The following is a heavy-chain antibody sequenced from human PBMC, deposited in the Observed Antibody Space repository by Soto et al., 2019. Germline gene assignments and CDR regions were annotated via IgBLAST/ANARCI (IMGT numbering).Heavy chain of an antibody. J-gene: IGHJ3*02. CDR3: ARDGSPYGEPHDAFDI. D-gene: IGHD4-17*01. Sequence: VQLIQSGGGVVQPGRSLRLSCAASGFTFSDYSLHWVRQAPGKGLQWVALISYDGNKKDYADSVNGRFSVSRDNSRNTLYLQVNSPRPEDTAVYYCARDGSPYGEPHDAFDIWGQGTLVTVSS. CDR1: GFTFSDYS. V-gene: IGHV3-30-3*01. CDR2: ISYDGNKK.